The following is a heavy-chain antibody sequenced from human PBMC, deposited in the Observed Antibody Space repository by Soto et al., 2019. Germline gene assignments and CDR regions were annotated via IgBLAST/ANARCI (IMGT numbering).Heavy chain of an antibody. CDR3: TKSSSWYIG. J-gene: IGHJ4*02. CDR2: IYYSGST. CDR1: GGSISSSIYY. Sequence: PSETLSLTCTVSGGSISSSIYYWGWIRQPPGKGLEWIGSIYYSGSTYYNPSLKSRVTISVDTSKNQFSLKLSSVTAADTAVYYCTKSSSWYIGWGQGTLVTVSS. V-gene: IGHV4-39*01. D-gene: IGHD6-13*01.